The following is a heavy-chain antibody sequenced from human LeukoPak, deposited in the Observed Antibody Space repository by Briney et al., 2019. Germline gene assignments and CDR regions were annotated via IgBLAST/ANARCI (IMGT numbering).Heavy chain of an antibody. D-gene: IGHD1-26*01. J-gene: IGHJ4*02. CDR1: GFTFSDHY. Sequence: PGGSLRLSCAASGFTFSDHYMDWVRQAPGKGLEWVSYISSISTIIYYAGSVKGRFTISRDNAKNSLYLQMNSLRDEDTAVYYCARDLHSGAYTFDYWGQGTLVTVSS. V-gene: IGHV3-48*02. CDR3: ARDLHSGAYTFDY. CDR2: ISSISTII.